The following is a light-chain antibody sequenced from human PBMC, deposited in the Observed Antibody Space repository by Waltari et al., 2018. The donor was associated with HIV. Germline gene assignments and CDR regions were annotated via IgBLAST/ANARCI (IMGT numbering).Light chain of an antibody. CDR3: LSADNSGTYV. V-gene: IGLV3-25*03. CDR1: ASPTAY. CDR2: KNT. Sequence: SSELTQPPSVSVSPGQTARIPCSGDASPTAYTPWFQQKPGQAPVVVIHKNTERPSGIPERFSASRSGTTVTLTITGVQTDDEADYYCLSADNSGTYVFGPGTTVTVL. J-gene: IGLJ1*01.